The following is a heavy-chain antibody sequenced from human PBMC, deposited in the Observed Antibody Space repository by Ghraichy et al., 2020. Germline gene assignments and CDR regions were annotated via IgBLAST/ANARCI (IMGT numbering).Heavy chain of an antibody. V-gene: IGHV3-23*01. CDR1: GFTFSTYA. Sequence: GGSLRLSCVASGFTFSTYALNWVPQAPGKGLECVSAIGSAGRDTFYADSVKGRFTISRDNSKNTLYLQMNSLRAEDTAVYYCAKLPHRSGNNYFDYWGEGTLVTVSS. CDR2: IGSAGRDT. J-gene: IGHJ4*02. D-gene: IGHD3-22*01. CDR3: AKLPHRSGNNYFDY.